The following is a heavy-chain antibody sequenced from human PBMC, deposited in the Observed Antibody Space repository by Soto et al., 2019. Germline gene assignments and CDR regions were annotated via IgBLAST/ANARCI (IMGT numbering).Heavy chain of an antibody. V-gene: IGHV4-61*08. D-gene: IGHD3-22*01. CDR1: GASINTGGFY. CDR3: ARSPTYYYESNGYPDGMDV. J-gene: IGHJ6*02. CDR2: IYYSGDT. Sequence: QVQLQESGPGLVKPSQTLSLTCIVSGASINTGGFYWSWIRQHPGKGLEWIGYIYYSGDTNYNPSLKSRVTISLDTSKNQFSLKLTSVTAADTAVYYCARSPTYYYESNGYPDGMDVWGQGTTVAVSS.